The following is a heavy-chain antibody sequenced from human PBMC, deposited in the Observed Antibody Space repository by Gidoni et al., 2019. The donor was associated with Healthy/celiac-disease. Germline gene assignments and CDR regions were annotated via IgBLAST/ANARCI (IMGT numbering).Heavy chain of an antibody. CDR3: AREGRDYYDSSGYYYDDAFDI. D-gene: IGHD3-22*01. V-gene: IGHV1-8*01. CDR1: GYTFTSYD. CDR2: MNPNSGNT. Sequence: QVQLVQSGAEVKKPWASVKVSCKASGYTFTSYDINWVRQATGQGLEWMGWMNPNSGNTGYAQKFQGRVTMTRNTSISTAYMELSSLRSEDTAVYYCAREGRDYYDSSGYYYDDAFDIWGQGTMVTVSS. J-gene: IGHJ3*02.